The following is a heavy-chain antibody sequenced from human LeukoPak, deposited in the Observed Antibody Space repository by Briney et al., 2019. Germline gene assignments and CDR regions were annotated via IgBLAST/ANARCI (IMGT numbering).Heavy chain of an antibody. D-gene: IGHD5-18*01. CDR2: IYDSGST. CDR3: ARASGYSYGYGSFDY. V-gene: IGHV4-39*07. Sequence: PSETLSLTCTVSGGSIRSSYYYWGWIRQPPGKGLEWIGSIYDSGSTNYNPSLKSRVTISVDTSKNQFSLKLSSVTAADTAVYYCARASGYSYGYGSFDYWGQGTLVTVSS. J-gene: IGHJ4*02. CDR1: GGSIRSSYYY.